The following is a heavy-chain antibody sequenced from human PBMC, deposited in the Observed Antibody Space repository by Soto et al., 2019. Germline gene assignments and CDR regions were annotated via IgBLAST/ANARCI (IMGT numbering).Heavy chain of an antibody. Sequence: EVQLVESGGGLVQPGGSLRLSCAASGFTFSNYWMHWVRQAPGKGLVWVSRIKSDGSSTNYADSVKGRFTSSRDNAKNTLYLQLNSLRVEDTAVYYCARGNNGMDVWGQGTTVNVSS. J-gene: IGHJ6*02. CDR3: ARGNNGMDV. CDR1: GFTFSNYW. V-gene: IGHV3-74*01. CDR2: IKSDGSST.